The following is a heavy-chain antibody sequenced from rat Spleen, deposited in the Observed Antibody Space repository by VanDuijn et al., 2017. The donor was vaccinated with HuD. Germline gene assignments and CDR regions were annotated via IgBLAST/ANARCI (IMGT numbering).Heavy chain of an antibody. Sequence: EVQLVESGGGLVQPGRSLKLSCAASGFTFSNYWMYWVRQAPGKGLEWVSSISADGVNTYYPDSVKVRFTISRANSENTVYLQMNSLRSGDTATYYCAVAGYGYWGQGVMVTVSS. CDR1: GFTFSNYW. J-gene: IGHJ2*01. V-gene: IGHV5-58*01. D-gene: IGHD4-3*01. CDR2: ISADGVNT. CDR3: AVAGYGY.